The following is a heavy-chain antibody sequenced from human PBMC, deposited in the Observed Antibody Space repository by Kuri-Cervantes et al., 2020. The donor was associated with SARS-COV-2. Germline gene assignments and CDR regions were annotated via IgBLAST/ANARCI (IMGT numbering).Heavy chain of an antibody. J-gene: IGHJ4*02. CDR1: GFALNSGRMG. D-gene: IGHD5/OR15-5a*01. V-gene: IGHV2-26*01. CDR3: AHNFQYRLLLLDY. CDR2: IFSDDEK. Sequence: SGLTLVKPTETLTLTCTVSGFALNSGRMGVSWIRQPPGKTLEWLGYIFSDDEKSYNTSLKNRLTITKDTTKNQVVLTMTNIDPVDTATYFCAHNFQYRLLLLDYWGQGTLVTVSS.